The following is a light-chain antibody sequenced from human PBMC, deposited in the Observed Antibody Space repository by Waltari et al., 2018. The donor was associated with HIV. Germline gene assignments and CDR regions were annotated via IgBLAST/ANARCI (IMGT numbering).Light chain of an antibody. CDR2: TNI. V-gene: IGLV1-44*01. Sequence: QSVLTQPPSASGTPGQRVTIACSGSSSNIGGNTLTWFQQLPGTAPTLLIYTNIQRPSGFPDRFSGSKSGTPASLAISGLQSEDDADYYCAAWDDSLNGVVFGGGTKLTVL. J-gene: IGLJ2*01. CDR1: SSNIGGNT. CDR3: AAWDDSLNGVV.